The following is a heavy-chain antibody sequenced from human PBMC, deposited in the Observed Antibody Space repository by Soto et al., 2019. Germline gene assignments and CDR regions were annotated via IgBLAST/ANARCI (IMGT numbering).Heavy chain of an antibody. CDR2: IYPGDSDT. CDR1: GYTFTSYW. J-gene: IGHJ5*02. V-gene: IGHV5-51*03. Sequence: PGESLKISCKGSGYTFTSYWIVWVRQLPGKGLEWMGTIYPGDSDTRYSPSFQGQVTISADKSISTAYLQWSSLQASDTAIYYCAKNGQTWFDPWGQGTLVTVSS. D-gene: IGHD2-8*01. CDR3: AKNGQTWFDP.